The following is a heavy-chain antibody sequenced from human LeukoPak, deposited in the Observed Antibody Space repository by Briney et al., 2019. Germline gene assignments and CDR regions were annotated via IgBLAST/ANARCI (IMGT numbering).Heavy chain of an antibody. CDR1: GYTFTGYY. J-gene: IGHJ5*02. CDR3: ANMVVQRVGGWFDP. Sequence: GASVKVSCKASGYTFTGYYMHWVRQAPGQGLEWMGWIYPNSGGTNYAQKFQGRVTMTRDTSISTAYMEPSSLRSEDTAVYYCANMVVQRVGGWFDPWGQGTLVTVSS. V-gene: IGHV1-2*02. D-gene: IGHD2-21*01. CDR2: IYPNSGGT.